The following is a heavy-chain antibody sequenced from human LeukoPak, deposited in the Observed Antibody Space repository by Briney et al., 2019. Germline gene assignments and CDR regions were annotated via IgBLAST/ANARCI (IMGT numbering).Heavy chain of an antibody. V-gene: IGHV3-7*01. CDR2: MKQDGSER. J-gene: IGHJ4*02. D-gene: IGHD3/OR15-3a*01. CDR3: ARYLDFRADYYFDY. CDR1: GFIFRGYW. Sequence: PGGSLRLSCAASGFIFRGYWMTWVRQAPGKGLEWVANMKQDGSERYYVDSVKGRFTISRDNAKSSLYLQMNSLRVEDTAVYYCARYLDFRADYYFDYWGQGTLVTVSS.